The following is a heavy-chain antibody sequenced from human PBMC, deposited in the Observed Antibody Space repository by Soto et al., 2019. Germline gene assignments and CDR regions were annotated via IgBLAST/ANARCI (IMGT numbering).Heavy chain of an antibody. V-gene: IGHV1-2*04. CDR2: INPNSGGT. D-gene: IGHD3-22*01. CDR3: ARTYYYDSSGYYHGAFDI. J-gene: IGHJ3*02. Sequence: ASVKVSCKASGYTFTGYYMHWVRQAPGQGLEWMGWINPNSGGTNYAQKFQGWVTMTRDTSISTAYMELSRLRSDDTAVYYCARTYYYDSSGYYHGAFDIWGQGTMVTVSS. CDR1: GYTFTGYY.